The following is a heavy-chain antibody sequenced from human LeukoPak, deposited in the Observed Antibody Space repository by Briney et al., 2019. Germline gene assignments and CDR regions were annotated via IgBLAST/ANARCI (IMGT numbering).Heavy chain of an antibody. Sequence: GGALRLSCVASGFTFNSYWMNWVRQAPGKGLEWVANIKQDGNEKYYVDSVKGRFTISRDNAKNSLYLQMNSLRAEDTAIYYCARGGYDWGQGTLVTVSS. V-gene: IGHV3-7*01. J-gene: IGHJ4*02. CDR3: ARGGYD. D-gene: IGHD5-12*01. CDR2: IKQDGNEK. CDR1: GFTFNSYW.